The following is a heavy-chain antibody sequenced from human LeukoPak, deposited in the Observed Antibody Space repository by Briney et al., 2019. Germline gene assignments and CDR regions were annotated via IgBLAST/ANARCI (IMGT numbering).Heavy chain of an antibody. Sequence: SETLSLTCTVSGGSIISYYWSSIRQPPGKGLEWIGYIYYSGSTNYNPSLKSRVTISVDMSKNQFSLKLTSVTAADTAVYYCARDDSNYYDSSGLDYWGQGTLVTVSS. CDR2: IYYSGST. CDR1: GGSIISYY. CDR3: ARDDSNYYDSSGLDY. V-gene: IGHV4-59*13. D-gene: IGHD3-22*01. J-gene: IGHJ4*02.